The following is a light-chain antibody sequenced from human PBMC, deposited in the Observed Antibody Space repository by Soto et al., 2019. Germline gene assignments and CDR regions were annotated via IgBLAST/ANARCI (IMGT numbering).Light chain of an antibody. V-gene: IGKV3-20*01. Sequence: EIVLTQSPGTLSLSPGERATLSCRASQSAFSSYLAWYQQKPGQAPRLIIYRASSRATDIPDSFSGSGSGTDFTLTISRLEPEDVAVYYCQQYGSSPWTRGQGTKVEIK. CDR3: QQYGSSPWT. J-gene: IGKJ1*01. CDR1: QSAFSSY. CDR2: RAS.